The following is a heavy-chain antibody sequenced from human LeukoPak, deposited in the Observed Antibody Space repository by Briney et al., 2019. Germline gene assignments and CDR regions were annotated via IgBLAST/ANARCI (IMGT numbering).Heavy chain of an antibody. CDR1: GGSISSYY. D-gene: IGHD3-9*01. Sequence: SETLSLTCTVSGGSISSYYWSWIRQPPGKGLEWIGYIHYSGSTNYNPSLKSRVTISVDTSKNQFSLKLSSVTAADTAVYYCARDQTYYDILTGYYYYYGMDVWGQGTTVTVSS. CDR3: ARDQTYYDILTGYYYYYGMDV. V-gene: IGHV4-59*01. CDR2: IHYSGST. J-gene: IGHJ6*02.